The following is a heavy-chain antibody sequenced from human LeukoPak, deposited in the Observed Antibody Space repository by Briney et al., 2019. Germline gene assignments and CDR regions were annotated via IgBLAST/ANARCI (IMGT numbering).Heavy chain of an antibody. V-gene: IGHV1-69*04. CDR3: ARAPYYYDSTDAFDI. CDR2: IIPILGIA. D-gene: IGHD3-22*01. Sequence: GASVKVSCKASGGTFSSYAISWVRQAPGQGLEWMGRIIPILGIANYAQKFQGRVTITADKSTSTAYMELSSLRSEDTAVYYCARAPYYYDSTDAFDIWGQGTMVTVSS. CDR1: GGTFSSYA. J-gene: IGHJ3*02.